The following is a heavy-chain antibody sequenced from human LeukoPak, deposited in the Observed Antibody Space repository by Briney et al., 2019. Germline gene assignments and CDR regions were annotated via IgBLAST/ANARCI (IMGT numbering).Heavy chain of an antibody. J-gene: IGHJ6*02. V-gene: IGHV4-59*01. CDR2: IYYSGST. CDR3: ARVPPIGYGMDV. CDR1: GGSISSYY. Sequence: SETLSLTCTVSGGSISSYYWSWIRQPPGKGLEWIGYIYYSGSTNYNPSLKSRVTISVDTSKNQFSLELSSVAAADTAVYYCARVPPIGYGMDVWGQGTTVTVSS. D-gene: IGHD1-26*01.